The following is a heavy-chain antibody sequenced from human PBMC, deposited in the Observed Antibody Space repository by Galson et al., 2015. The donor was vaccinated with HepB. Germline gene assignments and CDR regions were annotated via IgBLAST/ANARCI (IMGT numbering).Heavy chain of an antibody. Sequence: SLRLSCAASGFTFSSYSMNWVRQAPGKGLEWVSSISSSSSYIYYADSVKGRFTISRDNAKNSLYLQMNSLRAEDTAVYYCARDLGTAILGAYYYYGMDVWGQGTTGTVSS. CDR2: ISSSSSYI. CDR3: ARDLGTAILGAYYYYGMDV. CDR1: GFTFSSYS. D-gene: IGHD5-18*01. J-gene: IGHJ6*02. V-gene: IGHV3-21*01.